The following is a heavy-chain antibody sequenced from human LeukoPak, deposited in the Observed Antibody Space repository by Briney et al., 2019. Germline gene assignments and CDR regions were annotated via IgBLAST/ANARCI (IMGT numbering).Heavy chain of an antibody. V-gene: IGHV4-34*01. J-gene: IGHJ5*02. Sequence: SETLSLTCAVYGGSFSGYYWSWIRQPPGKGLEWIGEINHSGSTNYNPSLKSRVTISVDTSKNQFSLKLSSVTAADTAVYYCARGHSSSWYAKGRFDPWGQGTLVTVSS. CDR2: INHSGST. CDR3: ARGHSSSWYAKGRFDP. CDR1: GGSFSGYY. D-gene: IGHD6-13*01.